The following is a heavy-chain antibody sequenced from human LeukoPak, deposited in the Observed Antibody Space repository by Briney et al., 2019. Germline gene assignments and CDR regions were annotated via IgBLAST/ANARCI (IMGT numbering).Heavy chain of an antibody. CDR2: IETGGAST. CDR1: GFTFSSYG. CDR3: ARHHRYCSGGSCYSAPHFDY. V-gene: IGHV3-23*05. J-gene: IGHJ4*02. D-gene: IGHD2-15*01. Sequence: GGTLRLSCAASGFTFSSYGMSWVRQAPGKGLEWVSAIETGGASTYYADSVKGRFSISRDNSKNTLYLQMNSLRAEDTAVYYCARHHRYCSGGSCYSAPHFDYWGQGTLVTVSS.